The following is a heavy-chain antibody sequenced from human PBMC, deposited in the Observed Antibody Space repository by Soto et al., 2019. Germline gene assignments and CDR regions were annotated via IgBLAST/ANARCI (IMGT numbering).Heavy chain of an antibody. CDR2: LTGSGLST. CDR3: ARTFWVANRGYFDT. Sequence: GGSLRLSCAASGFTFRSFAMTWVRQAPGKGLDWVASLTGSGLSTFYADSVKGRFTVSRDNSNNTLYLLMSSLRAEDTAVYYCARTFWVANRGYFDTWGQGTLVTVSS. CDR1: GFTFRSFA. J-gene: IGHJ5*02. V-gene: IGHV3-23*01. D-gene: IGHD6-25*01.